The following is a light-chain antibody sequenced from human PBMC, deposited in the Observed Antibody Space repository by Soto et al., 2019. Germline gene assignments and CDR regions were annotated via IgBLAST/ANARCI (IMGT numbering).Light chain of an antibody. Sequence: EIVMTQSPGTLSVSPGERATLSRRASQSVSSNLAWYQQKPGQAPRLLIYGASTRATGIPARFSGSGSGTEFTLTISSLQSEDFAVYYCQHYNNWPTFGQGTKLEIK. CDR2: GAS. V-gene: IGKV3D-15*01. CDR1: QSVSSN. CDR3: QHYNNWPT. J-gene: IGKJ2*01.